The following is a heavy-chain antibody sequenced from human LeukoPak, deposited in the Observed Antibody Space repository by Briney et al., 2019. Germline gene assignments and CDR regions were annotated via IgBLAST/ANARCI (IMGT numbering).Heavy chain of an antibody. V-gene: IGHV4-59*08. J-gene: IGHJ5*02. D-gene: IGHD3-10*01. CDR3: ARLSPTNYGSGSYRWFDP. CDR2: IYYSGST. Sequence: SSETLSLTCTVSGGSISSYYWSWIRQPPGKGLEWIGYIYYSGSTSYNPSLKSRVTISVDTSKNQFSLKLSSVTAADTAVYYCARLSPTNYGSGSYRWFDPWGQGTLVTVSS. CDR1: GGSISSYY.